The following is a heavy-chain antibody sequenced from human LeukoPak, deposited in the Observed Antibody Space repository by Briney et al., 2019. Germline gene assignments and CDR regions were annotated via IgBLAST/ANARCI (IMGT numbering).Heavy chain of an antibody. CDR1: RFTFRNYG. Sequence: GTSLRLSCAASRFTFRNYGMHWVRQAPGKGLEWLTLISYDGSNQFYADSVKGRFTISRDNSKGTLYLQMHGLRPEDTAVYFCAKDYQLNGATFPGHWGQGTLVTVSS. D-gene: IGHD1-1*01. CDR2: ISYDGSNQ. CDR3: AKDYQLNGATFPGH. J-gene: IGHJ4*02. V-gene: IGHV3-30*18.